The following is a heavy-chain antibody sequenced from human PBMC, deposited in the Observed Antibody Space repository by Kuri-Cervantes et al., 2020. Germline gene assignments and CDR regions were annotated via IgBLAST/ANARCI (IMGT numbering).Heavy chain of an antibody. CDR1: GFTFSSYG. Sequence: GGSLRLSCAASGFTFSSYGMHWVRQAPGKGLEWVAFIRYDGTNKDYADSVKGRFTISRDNSKNTLYLQMNSLRAEDTAVYYCARDSGSYYFDYWGQGTLVTVSS. V-gene: IGHV3-30*02. CDR3: ARDSGSYYFDY. D-gene: IGHD1-26*01. J-gene: IGHJ4*02. CDR2: IRYDGTNK.